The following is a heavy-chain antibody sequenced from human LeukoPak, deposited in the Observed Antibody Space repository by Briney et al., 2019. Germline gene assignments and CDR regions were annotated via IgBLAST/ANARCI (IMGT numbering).Heavy chain of an antibody. CDR1: GYTFTSYG. V-gene: IGHV1-18*01. Sequence: VASVKVSCKASGYTFTSYGISWVRQAPGQGLEWMGWISAYNGNTNYAQKLQGRVTMTTDTSTSTAYMELRSLRSDDTAVYYCARDSDDSSGYYGAFDIWGQGTMVTVSS. CDR2: ISAYNGNT. J-gene: IGHJ3*02. CDR3: ARDSDDSSGYYGAFDI. D-gene: IGHD3-22*01.